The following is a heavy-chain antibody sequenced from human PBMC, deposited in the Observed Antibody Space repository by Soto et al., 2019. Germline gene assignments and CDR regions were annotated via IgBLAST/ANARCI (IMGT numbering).Heavy chain of an antibody. CDR3: ARISSSWSNDAFDI. V-gene: IGHV1-18*01. CDR2: ISAYNGNT. Sequence: ASVKVSCKASGYTFTSYGISWVRQAPGQGLEWMGWISAYNGNTNYAQKLQGRVTMTTDTSTSTAYMELRSLRSDDTAVYYCARISSSWSNDAFDIWGQGAMVTVSS. D-gene: IGHD6-13*01. J-gene: IGHJ3*02. CDR1: GYTFTSYG.